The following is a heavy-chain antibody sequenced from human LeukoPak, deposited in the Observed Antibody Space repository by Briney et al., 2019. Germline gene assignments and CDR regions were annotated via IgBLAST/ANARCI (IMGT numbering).Heavy chain of an antibody. CDR1: GNYW. CDR3: VSFYETY. V-gene: IGHV3-74*01. J-gene: IGHJ4*02. D-gene: IGHD2-2*01. CDR2: INSDGSWT. Sequence: GGSLRLSCAASGNYWMHWVSQAPGKGLVWVSHINSDGSWTSYADSVKGRFTISTDNAKNTVYLQMNNLRAEDTAVYYCVSFYETYWGRGTLVTVSS.